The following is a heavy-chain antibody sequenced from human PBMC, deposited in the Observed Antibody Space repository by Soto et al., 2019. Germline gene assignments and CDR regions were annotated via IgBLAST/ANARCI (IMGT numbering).Heavy chain of an antibody. Sequence: GGSLRLSCAASGFPFSFYSMNWDRQAPGKGLEWISYITSTSSAINYADSVRGRFTISRDNAMRSLFLHMNSLRDEDTAVYYCARDGKGAAYTHGPYYFDYWGQGALVTVSS. CDR3: ARDGKGAAYTHGPYYFDY. CDR1: GFPFSFYS. V-gene: IGHV3-48*02. J-gene: IGHJ4*02. CDR2: ITSTSSAI. D-gene: IGHD1-1*01.